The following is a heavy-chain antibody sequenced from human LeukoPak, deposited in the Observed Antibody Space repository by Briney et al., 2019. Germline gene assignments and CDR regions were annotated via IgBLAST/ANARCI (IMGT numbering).Heavy chain of an antibody. Sequence: GASVKVSCKVSGYTPTELSMHWVRQAPGKGLEWMGGFDPEDGETIYAQKFQGRVTMTEDTSTDTAYMELSSLRSEDTAVYYCATENPLWGDYYYYYMDVWGKGTTVTVSS. V-gene: IGHV1-24*01. D-gene: IGHD2-21*01. CDR2: FDPEDGET. J-gene: IGHJ6*03. CDR1: GYTPTELS. CDR3: ATENPLWGDYYYYYMDV.